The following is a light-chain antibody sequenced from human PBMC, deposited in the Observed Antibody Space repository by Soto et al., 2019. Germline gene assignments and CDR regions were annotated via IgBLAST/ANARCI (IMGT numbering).Light chain of an antibody. Sequence: IQLTQSPSSLSASVGYRVTITCLASQTISSWLAWYQQKPGKAPKLLIYKASTLKSGVPSRFSGSGSGTEFTLTISSLQPGDFATYYCQHYNSYSEAFGQGTKVDI. CDR2: KAS. CDR1: QTISSW. CDR3: QHYNSYSEA. V-gene: IGKV1-5*03. J-gene: IGKJ1*01.